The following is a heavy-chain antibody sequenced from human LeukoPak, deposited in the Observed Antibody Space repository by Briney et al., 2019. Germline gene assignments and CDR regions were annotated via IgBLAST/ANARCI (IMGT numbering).Heavy chain of an antibody. CDR1: GFTISSNY. CDR3: ARVGGSGYYQPDY. D-gene: IGHD3-22*01. CDR2: IYSGGST. Sequence: PGGSLRLSCAASGFTISSNYMSWVRQAPGKGLEWVSVIYSGGSTYYADSVKGRFTISRDNSKNTLYLQMNSLRAEDTAVYYCARVGGSGYYQPDYWGQGTLVTVSS. J-gene: IGHJ4*02. V-gene: IGHV3-53*01.